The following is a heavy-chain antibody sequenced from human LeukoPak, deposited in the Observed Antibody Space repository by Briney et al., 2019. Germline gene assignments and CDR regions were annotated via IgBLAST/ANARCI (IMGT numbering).Heavy chain of an antibody. CDR3: ARGGKCSDGKCYLIDY. CDR1: GLTFSNSA. Sequence: GGSLRLSCVASGLTFSNSAMHWVRQAPGKGLEWVAIMSFDGSHERYGDSVKGRFTPSRDNSKNTLYLQINSLRIEDTAVYYCARGGKCSDGKCYLIDYWGQGTLVTVSS. CDR2: MSFDGSHE. V-gene: IGHV3-30*04. J-gene: IGHJ4*02. D-gene: IGHD2-15*01.